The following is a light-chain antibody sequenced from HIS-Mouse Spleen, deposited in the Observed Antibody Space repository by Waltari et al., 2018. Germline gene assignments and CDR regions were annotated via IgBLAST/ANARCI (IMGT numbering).Light chain of an antibody. Sequence: EIVITQSPATLSVSPGDRATLPCRASQRVSSNLAWYQQKPGQAPRLLIYGASTRATGIPARFSGSGSGTEFTLTISSLQSEDFAVYYCQQYNNWPPYTFGQGTKLEIK. CDR2: GAS. J-gene: IGKJ2*01. V-gene: IGKV3-15*01. CDR1: QRVSSN. CDR3: QQYNNWPPYT.